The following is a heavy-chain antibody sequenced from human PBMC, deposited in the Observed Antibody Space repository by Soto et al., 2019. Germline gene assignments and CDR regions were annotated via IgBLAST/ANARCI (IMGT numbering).Heavy chain of an antibody. Sequence: SVKVSCKASGGTFSSYALSWVRQAPGQGLEWMGVLIPIFGTANYAQKFRGRVTITADESTSTAYMELSSLRSEDTAVYYCASIKLVYCSGGSCYPVGYYYYGMDVWGQGTTVTVSS. CDR1: GGTFSSYA. D-gene: IGHD2-15*01. J-gene: IGHJ6*02. CDR3: ASIKLVYCSGGSCYPVGYYYYGMDV. V-gene: IGHV1-69*13. CDR2: LIPIFGTA.